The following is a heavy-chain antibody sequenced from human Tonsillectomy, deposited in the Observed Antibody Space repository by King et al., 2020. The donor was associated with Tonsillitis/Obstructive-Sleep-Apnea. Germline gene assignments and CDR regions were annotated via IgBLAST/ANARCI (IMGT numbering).Heavy chain of an antibody. D-gene: IGHD1-14*01. V-gene: IGHV3-49*05. CDR1: GFTFGDYA. J-gene: IGHJ4*02. Sequence: VQLVESGGGLVKPGRSLRLSCTASGFTFGDYAMSWFRQAPGKGLEWVGFIRSKVYGGTTEYAASVKGRFTLSREDSKSIAYLQMDSLKTEDTGVYYGTRDSGEQEPYLGDWGQGTLVTVSS. CDR3: TRDSGEQEPYLGD. CDR2: IRSKVYGGTT.